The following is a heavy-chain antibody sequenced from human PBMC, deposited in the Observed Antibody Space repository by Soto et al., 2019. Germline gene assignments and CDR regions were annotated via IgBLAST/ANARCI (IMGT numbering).Heavy chain of an antibody. CDR1: GGSISSGGYY. CDR3: ARASPDRPGIAAAESYWFDP. CDR2: IYYSGST. V-gene: IGHV4-31*03. Sequence: PSETLSLTCTVSGGSISSGGYYWSWIRQHPGKGLEWIGYIYYSGSTYYNPSLKSRVTISVDTSKNQFSLKLSSVTAADTAVYYCARASPDRPGIAAAESYWFDPWGQGTLVTVAS. J-gene: IGHJ5*02. D-gene: IGHD6-13*01.